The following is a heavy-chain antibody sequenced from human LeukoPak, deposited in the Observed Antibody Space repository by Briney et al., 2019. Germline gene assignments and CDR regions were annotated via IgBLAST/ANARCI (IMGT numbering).Heavy chain of an antibody. J-gene: IGHJ4*02. D-gene: IGHD6-13*01. CDR3: ARGGVTVRGSSWRDFDY. V-gene: IGHV3-53*01. CDR2: IYSGGST. CDR1: GFTVSSNY. Sequence: GGSLRLSCAASGFTVSSNYMSWVRQAPGKGLEWVSVIYSGGSTYYADSVKGRFTISRDNSKNTLYLQMNSLRAEDTAVYYCARGGVTVRGSSWRDFDYWGQGTLVTVSS.